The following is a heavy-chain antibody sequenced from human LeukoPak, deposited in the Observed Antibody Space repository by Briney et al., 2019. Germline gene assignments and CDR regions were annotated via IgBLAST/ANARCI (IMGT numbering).Heavy chain of an antibody. CDR2: IYSGGST. J-gene: IGHJ3*02. V-gene: IGHV3-66*01. D-gene: IGHD1-14*01. Sequence: GGSLRLSCAASGFTVSSNYMSWVRQAPGKGLEWVSGIYSGGSTDYADSVKGRFTISRDNSKNTLYLQMNSLRAEDSAVYYCATSFGRGAFDIWGQGTMVTVS. CDR1: GFTVSSNY. CDR3: ATSFGRGAFDI.